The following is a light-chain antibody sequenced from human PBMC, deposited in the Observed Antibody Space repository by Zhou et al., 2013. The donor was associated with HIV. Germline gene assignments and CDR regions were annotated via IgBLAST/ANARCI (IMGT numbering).Light chain of an antibody. Sequence: EIVMTQSPATLSVSPGERATLSCRASQSVSSSHLAWYQQKPGQAPRLLIYGASTRATGIPARFSGSGSGTEFTLTISSLQSEDFAVYYCQQYNDWWTFGQGTKVEIK. CDR1: QSVSSSH. J-gene: IGKJ1*01. CDR2: GAS. CDR3: QQYNDWWT. V-gene: IGKV3-15*01.